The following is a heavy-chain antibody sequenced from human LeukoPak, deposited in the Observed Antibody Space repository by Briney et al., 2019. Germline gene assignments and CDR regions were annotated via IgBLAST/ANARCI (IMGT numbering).Heavy chain of an antibody. V-gene: IGHV3-23*01. CDR1: GFTFGDYA. J-gene: IGHJ4*02. D-gene: IGHD1-26*01. Sequence: GGSLRLSCTTSGFTFGDYAMSWVRQAPGKGLEWVSLISGSGGSTYYADSVKGRFTTSRDNSKNTMFMQMNSLRAEDTAVYYCAREVGPFDYWGQGTLVTVSS. CDR2: ISGSGGST. CDR3: AREVGPFDY.